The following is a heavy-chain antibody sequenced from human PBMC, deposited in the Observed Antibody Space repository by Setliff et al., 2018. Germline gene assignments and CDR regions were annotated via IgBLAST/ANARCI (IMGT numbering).Heavy chain of an antibody. CDR2: ISSSGSTI. CDR1: GFTFSDYY. D-gene: IGHD3-22*01. J-gene: IGHJ4*02. V-gene: IGHV3-11*04. Sequence: PGGSLRLSCAASGFTFSDYYMSWIRQAPGKGLEWVSYISSSGSTIYYADSVKGRFTISRDNAKNSLYLQMNSLSAEETAVYYCAKEVTAEYYYDSSGLAFDYWGQGTLVTVSS. CDR3: AKEVTAEYYYDSSGLAFDY.